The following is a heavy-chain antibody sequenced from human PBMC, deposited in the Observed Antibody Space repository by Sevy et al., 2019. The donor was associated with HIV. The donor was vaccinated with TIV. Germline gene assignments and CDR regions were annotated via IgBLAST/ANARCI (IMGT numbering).Heavy chain of an antibody. D-gene: IGHD2-2*01. CDR1: GFTFSDYY. CDR3: ARDQYCSSTSCYYYYGMDV. J-gene: IGHJ6*02. CDR2: ISSSSSTI. Sequence: GGSLRLSCAASGFTFSDYYMSWIRQAPGKGLEWVSYISSSSSTIYYADSVKGRFTISRDNAKNSLYLQMNSLRAEDTAVYYCARDQYCSSTSCYYYYGMDVWGQGTTVTVSS. V-gene: IGHV3-11*04.